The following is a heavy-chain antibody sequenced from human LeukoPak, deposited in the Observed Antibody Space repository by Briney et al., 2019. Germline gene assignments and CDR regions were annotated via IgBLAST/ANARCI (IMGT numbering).Heavy chain of an antibody. J-gene: IGHJ4*02. CDR2: IYYSGST. CDR3: ARVKAGYSSSWYGLSHYYFDY. V-gene: IGHV4-39*07. Sequence: SETLSLTCTVSGGSISSSSYYWGWIRQPPGKGLEWIGSIYYSGSTYYNPSLKSRVTISVDTSKNQFSLKLSSVTAADTAVYYCARVKAGYSSSWYGLSHYYFDYWGQGTLVTVSS. CDR1: GGSISSSSYY. D-gene: IGHD6-13*01.